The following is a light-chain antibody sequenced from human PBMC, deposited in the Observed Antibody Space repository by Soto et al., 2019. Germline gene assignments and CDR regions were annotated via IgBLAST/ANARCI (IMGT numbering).Light chain of an antibody. CDR2: ENN. J-gene: IGLJ3*02. CDR3: GTWDISLSLWV. V-gene: IGLV1-51*02. Sequence: QSVLTQPPSVSAAPGQKVTISCSGSSSNIGNNYVSWYQQLPETAPKLLIYENNKRPSGIPDRFSGSKSGTSATLGITGLQTGDEADYYCGTWDISLSLWVFGGGTKLPVL. CDR1: SSNIGNNY.